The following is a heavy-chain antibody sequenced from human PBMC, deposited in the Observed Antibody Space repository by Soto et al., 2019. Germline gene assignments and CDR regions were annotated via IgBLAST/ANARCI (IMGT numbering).Heavy chain of an antibody. CDR3: ARVETCSSTSCYSVFDY. D-gene: IGHD2-2*01. V-gene: IGHV3-74*03. Sequence: EVQLVESGGGLVQPGGSLRLSCAASGFTFSSYWMHWVRQAPGKGLVWVSRINSDGSSTTYADSVKGRFTISRDNAMNALYLPMNRLRAEDTAVYYCARVETCSSTSCYSVFDYWGQGTLVTVSS. CDR2: INSDGSST. J-gene: IGHJ4*02. CDR1: GFTFSSYW.